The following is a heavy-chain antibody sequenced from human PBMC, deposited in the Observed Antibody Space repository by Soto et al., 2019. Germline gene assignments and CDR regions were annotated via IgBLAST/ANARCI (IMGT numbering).Heavy chain of an antibody. CDR1: GYTFTSYA. J-gene: IGHJ4*02. V-gene: IGHV1-3*01. CDR3: ARDGYISFDY. Sequence: QVQLVQSGAEVKKPGASVKVSCKASGYTFTSYAMHWVRQAPGQRLEWMGWINAGNGNTQYSQKFQGRVTITRDTSASTAYMELSSLRSEDTAVYYCARDGYISFDYWGQGTLVTVSS. D-gene: IGHD5-12*01. CDR2: INAGNGNT.